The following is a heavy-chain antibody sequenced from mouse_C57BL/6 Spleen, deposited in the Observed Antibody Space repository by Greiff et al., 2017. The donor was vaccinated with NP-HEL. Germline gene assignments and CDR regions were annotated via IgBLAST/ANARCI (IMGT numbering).Heavy chain of an antibody. V-gene: IGHV5-17*01. Sequence: EVMLVESGGGLVKPGGSLKLSCAASGFTFSDYGMHWVRQAPEKGLEWVAYISSGSSTIYYADTVKGRFTISRDNAKNTLFLQMNSLRSEDTAMYYCASQDGHTTGDYWGQGTTLTVSS. CDR2: ISSGSSTI. D-gene: IGHD2-3*01. J-gene: IGHJ2*01. CDR1: GFTFSDYG. CDR3: ASQDGHTTGDY.